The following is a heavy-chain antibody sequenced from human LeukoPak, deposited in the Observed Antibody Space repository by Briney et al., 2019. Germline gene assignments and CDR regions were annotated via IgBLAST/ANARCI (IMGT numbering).Heavy chain of an antibody. V-gene: IGHV4-38-2*01. Sequence: SETLSLTCVVSGYSISSGYYWGWIRQPPGKGREWIGSIYHSGSTYYNPSLKSRVTISVDTSKNQFSLKLSSVTAADTAVYYCARARGYSTSYDPFDIWGQGTMVTVSS. CDR3: ARARGYSTSYDPFDI. J-gene: IGHJ3*02. CDR2: IYHSGST. D-gene: IGHD1-26*01. CDR1: GYSISSGYY.